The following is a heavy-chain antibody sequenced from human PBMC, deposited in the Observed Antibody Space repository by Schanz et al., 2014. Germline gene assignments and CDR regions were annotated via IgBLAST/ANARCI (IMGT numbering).Heavy chain of an antibody. CDR1: GFTFSTYA. CDR3: ARLDSSSWYPRY. D-gene: IGHD6-13*01. J-gene: IGHJ4*02. V-gene: IGHV3-11*01. CDR2: MSGSGSTA. Sequence: QVQLVESGGGLVKPGGSLRLSCVASGFTFSTYAMSWVRQASGKGLEWVSGMSGSGSTADYADSVKGRFTTSRDNGKKSMYLQMNSLRAEDTAVYYCARLDSSSWYPRYWGQGTLVTVSS.